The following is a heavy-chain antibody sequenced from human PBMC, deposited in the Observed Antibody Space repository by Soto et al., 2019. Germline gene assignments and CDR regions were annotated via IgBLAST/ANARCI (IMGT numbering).Heavy chain of an antibody. V-gene: IGHV4-39*01. Sequence: SETLSLICTVSGGSISSSSYYWGWIRQPPGKGLEWIGSIYYSGSTYYNPSLKSRVTISVDTSKNQFSLKLSSVTAADTAVYYCARHQVRDYDILTGYYNRQAGYYYYGMDVWGQGTTVTVSS. CDR2: IYYSGST. D-gene: IGHD3-9*01. CDR3: ARHQVRDYDILTGYYNRQAGYYYYGMDV. CDR1: GGSISSSSYY. J-gene: IGHJ6*02.